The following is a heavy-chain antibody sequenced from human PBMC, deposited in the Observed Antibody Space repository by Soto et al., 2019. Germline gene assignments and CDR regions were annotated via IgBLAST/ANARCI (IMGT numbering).Heavy chain of an antibody. CDR1: GVPSASSA. CDR2: ATSQDFGGTT. J-gene: IGHJ6*02. D-gene: IGHD3-3*01. V-gene: IGHV3-49*03. Sequence: PGGSLTLSCTVSGVPSASSALTLIRTAPGKGLEWVAFATSQDFGGTTGYAASVKGRFTTSRDDSTTVAYLQMNSMQTEDTAIYYGTRDGDFYGMGGWGQGTTVTVSS. CDR3: TRDGDFYGMGG.